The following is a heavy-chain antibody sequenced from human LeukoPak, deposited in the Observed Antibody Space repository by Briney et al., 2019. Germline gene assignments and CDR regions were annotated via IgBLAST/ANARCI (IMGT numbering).Heavy chain of an antibody. CDR1: GFTFSSYA. CDR2: ISYDGSNK. Sequence: GGSLRLSCAASGFTFSSYAMHWVRQAPGKGLEWVAVISYDGSNKYYADSVKGRFTISRDNSKNTLYLQMNSLRAEDTAVYYCARGGYSGSYYGSEYFQHWGQGTLVTVSS. V-gene: IGHV3-30-3*01. CDR3: ARGGYSGSYYGSEYFQH. J-gene: IGHJ1*01. D-gene: IGHD1-26*01.